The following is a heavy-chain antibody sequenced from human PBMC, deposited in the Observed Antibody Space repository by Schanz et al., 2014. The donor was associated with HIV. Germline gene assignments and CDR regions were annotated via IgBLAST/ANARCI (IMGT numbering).Heavy chain of an antibody. CDR1: GGTFSTYA. Sequence: QVQLVQSGAEVRKPGSSVKVSCKASGGTFSTYAISWVRQAPGQGLQWMGGIIPMFGTANYAQKFQGRVTITADKFTGTAYMELSSLRSEDTAVYYCARGVPVVDLLDYHGLDVWGQGTTVTVSS. V-gene: IGHV1-69*06. CDR2: IIPMFGTA. J-gene: IGHJ6*02. D-gene: IGHD2-2*01. CDR3: ARGVPVVDLLDYHGLDV.